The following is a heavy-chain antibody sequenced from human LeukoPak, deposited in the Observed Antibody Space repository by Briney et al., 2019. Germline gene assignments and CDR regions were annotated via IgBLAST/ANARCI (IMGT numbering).Heavy chain of an antibody. CDR3: ARGRIQLWPYYYYYYMDV. CDR1: GGSFSGYY. D-gene: IGHD5-18*01. V-gene: IGHV4-34*01. Sequence: SGTLSLTCAVYGGSFSGYYWSWIRQPPGKGLEWIGEINHSGSTNYNPSLKSRVTISVDTSKNQFSLKLSSVTAADTAVYYCARGRIQLWPYYYYYYMDVWGKGTTVTVSS. J-gene: IGHJ6*03. CDR2: INHSGST.